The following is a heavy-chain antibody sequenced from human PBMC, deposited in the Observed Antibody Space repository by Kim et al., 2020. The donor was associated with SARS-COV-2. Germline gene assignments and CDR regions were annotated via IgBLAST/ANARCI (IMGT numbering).Heavy chain of an antibody. Sequence: GGSLRLSCAASGFTFSSCGFHWVRQAPGKGLEWVAVISYDGSNKCYEDSVKGRFTISRDNSKNTLYLQMNSLRAEDTAVYYCAKDRSGGWSLDYWGQGTL. CDR1: GFTFSSCG. V-gene: IGHV3-30*18. J-gene: IGHJ4*02. CDR2: ISYDGSNK. D-gene: IGHD6-25*01. CDR3: AKDRSGGWSLDY.